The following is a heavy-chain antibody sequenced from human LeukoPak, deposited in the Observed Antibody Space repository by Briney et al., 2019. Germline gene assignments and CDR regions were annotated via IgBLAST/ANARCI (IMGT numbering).Heavy chain of an antibody. Sequence: SETLSLTCTVSGGSISSYYWSWIRQPPGKGLEWIGYMYHSGSTSYNPSLKSRVTISVDTSKNQFSLKLSSVIAADTAVYYCASSKLGVYAFDIWGQGTMVTVSS. CDR2: MYHSGST. V-gene: IGHV4-59*08. CDR3: ASSKLGVYAFDI. CDR1: GGSISSYY. J-gene: IGHJ3*02. D-gene: IGHD7-27*01.